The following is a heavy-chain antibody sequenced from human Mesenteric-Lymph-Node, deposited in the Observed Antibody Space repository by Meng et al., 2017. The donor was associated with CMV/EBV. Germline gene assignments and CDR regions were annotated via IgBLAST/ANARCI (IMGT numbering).Heavy chain of an antibody. CDR3: ARDWGFFNYGGAFDI. J-gene: IGHJ3*02. CDR1: GDSVSSNSVT. Sequence: SETLSLTCAISGDSVSSNSVTWIWIRQSPSRGLEWLGRTCYRSKWYSDYAVSVKSRITINPDTSKNQFSLQLNSVTPEDTAVYYCARDWGFFNYGGAFDIWGQGTMVTVSS. CDR2: TCYRSKWYS. D-gene: IGHD3-3*01. V-gene: IGHV6-1*01.